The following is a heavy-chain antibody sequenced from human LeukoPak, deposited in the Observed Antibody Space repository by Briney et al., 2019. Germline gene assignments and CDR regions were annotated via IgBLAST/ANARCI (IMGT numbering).Heavy chain of an antibody. CDR2: MNPNSGNT. CDR1: GYTFTSYD. CDR3: ARGSHLTRNGYNYDAFDI. J-gene: IGHJ3*02. Sequence: ASVKVSCMASGYTFTSYDINWVRQATGQGPEWMGWMNPNSGNTGYAQKFQGRVTMTRNTSISTAYMELSSLRSEDTAVYYCARGSHLTRNGYNYDAFDIWGQGTMVTVSS. D-gene: IGHD5-24*01. V-gene: IGHV1-8*01.